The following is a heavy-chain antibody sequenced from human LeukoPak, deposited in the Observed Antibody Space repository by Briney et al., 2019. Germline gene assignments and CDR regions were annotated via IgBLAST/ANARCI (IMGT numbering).Heavy chain of an antibody. V-gene: IGHV3-30-3*01. CDR3: ARDRFYAVTTDYYGMDV. CDR1: GFTFSSYA. Sequence: SGGSLRLSCAASGFTFSSYAMHWVRQAPGKGLEWVAVISYDGSNKYYADSVKGRFTISRDNAKNSLYLQMNSLRAEDTAVYYCARDRFYAVTTDYYGMDVWGQGTTVTVSS. J-gene: IGHJ6*02. D-gene: IGHD4-11*01. CDR2: ISYDGSNK.